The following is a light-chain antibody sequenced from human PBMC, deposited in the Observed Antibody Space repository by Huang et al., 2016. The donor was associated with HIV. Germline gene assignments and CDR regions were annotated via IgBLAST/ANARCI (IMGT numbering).Light chain of an antibody. J-gene: IGKJ4*01. V-gene: IGKV3-11*01. Sequence: EIVVTQSPATLSLSPGERATLSCRASQGVSSYLAWYQQKPGHAPRLLIYDASNRATGIPARFSGSGSGTDFTLTISSLESEDSAIYYCQQRSNWELTFGGGTKVEIK. CDR2: DAS. CDR1: QGVSSY. CDR3: QQRSNWELT.